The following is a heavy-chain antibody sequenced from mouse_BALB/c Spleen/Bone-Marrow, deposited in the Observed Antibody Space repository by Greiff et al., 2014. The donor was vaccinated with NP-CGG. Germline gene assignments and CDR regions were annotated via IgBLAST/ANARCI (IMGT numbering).Heavy chain of an antibody. CDR3: ARLGRDY. J-gene: IGHJ2*01. V-gene: IGHV1S29*02. CDR2: IYPYNGGT. CDR1: GYTFTDYN. D-gene: IGHD4-1*01. Sequence: VQLQQSGPELVKPGASVKISCKASGYTFTDYNMHWVKQSHGKSLEWIGYIYPYNGGTGYSQKLKSKATLTVDNSSSTAYMELRSLTSEDSAVYYCARLGRDYWGQGTTLTVSS.